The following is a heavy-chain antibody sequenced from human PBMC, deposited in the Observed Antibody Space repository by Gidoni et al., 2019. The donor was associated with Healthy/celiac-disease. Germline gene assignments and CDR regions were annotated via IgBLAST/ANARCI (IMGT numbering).Heavy chain of an antibody. CDR2: INHSGST. V-gene: IGHV4-34*01. CDR1: GGSFSGYY. J-gene: IGHJ6*02. Sequence: QVQLQQWGAGLLKPSETLSLTCAVYGGSFSGYYWSWIRQPPGKGLEWIGEINHSGSTNYNPSLKSRVTISVDTSKNQFSLKLSSVTAADTAVYYCARVINTWGYSYGYSYGMDVWGQGTTVTVSS. D-gene: IGHD5-18*01. CDR3: ARVINTWGYSYGYSYGMDV.